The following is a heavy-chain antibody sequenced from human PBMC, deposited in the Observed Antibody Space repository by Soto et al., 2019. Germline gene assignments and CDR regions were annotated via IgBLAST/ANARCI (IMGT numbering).Heavy chain of an antibody. Sequence: SETLSLTCAVYGGSFSGYYWSWIRQPPGKGLEWIGEINHSGSTNYNPSLRSRVTISVDTSKNQFSLKLSSVTAADTAVYYCARGRRTTVTIDYWGQGTLVTVSS. V-gene: IGHV4-34*01. J-gene: IGHJ4*02. CDR1: GGSFSGYY. D-gene: IGHD4-17*01. CDR3: ARGRRTTVTIDY. CDR2: INHSGST.